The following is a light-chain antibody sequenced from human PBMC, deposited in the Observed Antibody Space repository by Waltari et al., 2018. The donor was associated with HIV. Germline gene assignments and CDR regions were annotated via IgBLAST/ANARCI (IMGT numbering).Light chain of an antibody. V-gene: IGKV3-11*01. CDR1: QSVSSY. CDR3: QQRSNWPLT. J-gene: IGKJ4*01. CDR2: DAS. Sequence: EIVLTQSLATLSLSPGERATLPCRASQSVSSYLAWYQQKPGQAPRLLIYDASNGATGIPARFSGSGSGTDFTLTISSLEPEDFAVYYCQQRSNWPLTFGGGTKVEIK.